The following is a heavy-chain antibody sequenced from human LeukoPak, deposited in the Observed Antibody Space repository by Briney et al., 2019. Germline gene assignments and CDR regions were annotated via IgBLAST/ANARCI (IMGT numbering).Heavy chain of an antibody. J-gene: IGHJ6*03. CDR3: ARLGQLAILGGYYYYYYYMDV. D-gene: IGHD6-13*01. CDR2: MNPNSGNT. V-gene: IGHV1-8*01. Sequence: GASVKVSCKASGYTFTSYDINWVRQATGQGLEWMGWMNPNSGNTGYAQKFQGRVTMTRNTSISTAYMELSSLRSEDTAVYYCARLGQLAILGGYYYYYYYMDVWGKGTTVTVSS. CDR1: GYTFTSYD.